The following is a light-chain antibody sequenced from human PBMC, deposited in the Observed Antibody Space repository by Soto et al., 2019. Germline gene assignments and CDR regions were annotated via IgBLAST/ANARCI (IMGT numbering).Light chain of an antibody. CDR3: QQSYSSPPT. CDR1: QSISRY. J-gene: IGKJ1*01. Sequence: DIQVTQSPSSLSASVGDRVTITCRASQSISRYLNWYQQKPGKAPKVLIFAASSLQSGVPARFSGSRSGPDFTLTISSLQPEDCATYYCQQSYSSPPTFGQGTKVDIK. V-gene: IGKV1-39*01. CDR2: AAS.